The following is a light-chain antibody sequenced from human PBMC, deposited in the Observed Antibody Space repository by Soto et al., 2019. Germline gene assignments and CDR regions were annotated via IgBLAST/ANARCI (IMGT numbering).Light chain of an antibody. V-gene: IGLV2-14*01. Sequence: SALTQPASVSRAPGQSITISCTGTSSDVGGYNYVSWYQQHPGKAPKLMIYEVSNRPSGVSNRFSGSKSGNTASLTISGLQAEDEADYYCSSYTSSSTLVFGTGTKVTVL. J-gene: IGLJ1*01. CDR3: SSYTSSSTLV. CDR1: SSDVGGYNY. CDR2: EVS.